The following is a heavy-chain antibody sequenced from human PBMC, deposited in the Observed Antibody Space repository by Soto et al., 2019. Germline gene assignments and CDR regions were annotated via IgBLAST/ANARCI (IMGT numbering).Heavy chain of an antibody. Sequence: SETLSLTCTVSGGSISGGGYYWSWIRQHPGKGLEWIGYIYYSGSTYYNPSLKSRVTISVDTSKNQFSLKLSSVTAADTAVYYCARDASLGELSFYGMDVWGQGTTVTVSS. CDR1: GGSISGGGYY. CDR2: IYYSGST. CDR3: ARDASLGELSFYGMDV. V-gene: IGHV4-31*03. D-gene: IGHD3-16*02. J-gene: IGHJ6*02.